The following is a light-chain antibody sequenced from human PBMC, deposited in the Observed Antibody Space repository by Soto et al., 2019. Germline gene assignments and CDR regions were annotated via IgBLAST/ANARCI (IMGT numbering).Light chain of an antibody. CDR3: QQYNNWPRAT. CDR1: QSISSN. CDR2: LTS. V-gene: IGKV3-15*01. Sequence: EIVMTQSPATLSVSPGERATLSCRASQSISSNLAWYQQKPGQATRLIMFLTSSRATGFPARFSGSGSGTELNLTISILQSEDFGVYYCQQYNNWPRATFGGGTKVDIK. J-gene: IGKJ4*01.